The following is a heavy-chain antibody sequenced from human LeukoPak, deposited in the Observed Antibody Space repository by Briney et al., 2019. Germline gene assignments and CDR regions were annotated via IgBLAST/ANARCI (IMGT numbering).Heavy chain of an antibody. J-gene: IGHJ2*01. CDR2: ISGSGGGT. CDR1: GFTFRRYA. D-gene: IGHD3-16*01. V-gene: IGHV3-23*01. Sequence: PGGSLRLSCAASGFTFRRYAMSWVRQAPGKGLEWTSAISGSGGGTYYSDSVKGRFTISRDNSNNTLYLQMNSLRPEDTAVYYCAKEYSYASLAYFDLWGRGTLVTVSS. CDR3: AKEYSYASLAYFDL.